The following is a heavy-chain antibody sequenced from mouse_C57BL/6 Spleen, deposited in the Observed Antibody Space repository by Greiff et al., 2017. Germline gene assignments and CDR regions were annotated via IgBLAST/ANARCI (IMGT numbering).Heavy chain of an antibody. V-gene: IGHV14-1*01. J-gene: IGHJ3*01. Sequence: EVQLQQSGAELVRPGASVKLSCTASGFNIKDYYMHWVKQRPEQGLEWIGRIDPEDGDTEYAPKVQGKATMTADTSSNTAYLQLSSLTSEDTAVYYCTPAYYSNGFAYWGQGTLVTVSA. D-gene: IGHD2-5*01. CDR3: TPAYYSNGFAY. CDR1: GFNIKDYY. CDR2: IDPEDGDT.